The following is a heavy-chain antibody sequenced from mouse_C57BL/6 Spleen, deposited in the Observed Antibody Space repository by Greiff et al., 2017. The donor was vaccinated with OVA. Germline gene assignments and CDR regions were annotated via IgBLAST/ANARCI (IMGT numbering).Heavy chain of an antibody. CDR1: GYTFTSYW. D-gene: IGHD2-4*01. CDR3: ARDDYDYDGVLFDY. CDR2: INPSGGYT. J-gene: IGHJ2*01. Sequence: QVQLQQSGADLAKPGASVKLSCKASGYTFTSYWMHWVKPRPGQGLEWIGNINPSGGYTKYNQKFKDKATLTADKSSSTASMQLSSLTYEDYAVDYCARDDYDYDGVLFDYWGQGTTLTVSS. V-gene: IGHV1-7*01.